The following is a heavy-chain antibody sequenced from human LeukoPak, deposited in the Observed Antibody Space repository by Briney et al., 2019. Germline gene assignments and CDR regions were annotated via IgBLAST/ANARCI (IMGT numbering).Heavy chain of an antibody. CDR2: INPNSGGT. CDR3: ARDAWTSRITIFGVVFGLDP. V-gene: IGHV1-2*02. CDR1: GYTFTVYY. J-gene: IGHJ5*02. D-gene: IGHD3-3*01. Sequence: GASVKVSCKAAGYTFTVYYMHWVRQAPGQGLEWMGWINPNSGGTNYAQKFQGRVTMTRDTSISTAYMELSRLRSDDTAVYYCARDAWTSRITIFGVVFGLDPWGQGTLVTVSS.